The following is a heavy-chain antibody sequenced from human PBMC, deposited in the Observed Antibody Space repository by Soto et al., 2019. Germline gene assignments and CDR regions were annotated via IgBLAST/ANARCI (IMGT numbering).Heavy chain of an antibody. CDR2: IYPGDSDT. D-gene: IGHD6-13*01. CDR3: ATSSSWSHYYYYGMDV. J-gene: IGHJ6*02. Sequence: GESLKISCKGSGYSFTSYWIGWVRQMPGKGLEWMGIIYPGDSDTRYSPSFQGQVTISADKSISTAYLQWSSLKASDTAMYYCATSSSWSHYYYYGMDVWGQGTTVTVSS. V-gene: IGHV5-51*01. CDR1: GYSFTSYW.